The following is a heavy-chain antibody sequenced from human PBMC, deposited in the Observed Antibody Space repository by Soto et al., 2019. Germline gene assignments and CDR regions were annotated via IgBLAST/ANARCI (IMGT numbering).Heavy chain of an antibody. CDR3: ARGDSSGWSRGGFDY. D-gene: IGHD6-19*01. CDR2: TYYRSKWCK. CDR1: GDSVSSNSAA. Sequence: PSQTLSLTCAISGDSVSSNSAAWNRIRQSPSRGLEWLGRTYYRSKWCKDYAVSVKSRITINPDTSKNQFSLQLNSVTPEDTAVYYCARGDSSGWSRGGFDYWGQGTLVTVSS. J-gene: IGHJ4*02. V-gene: IGHV6-1*01.